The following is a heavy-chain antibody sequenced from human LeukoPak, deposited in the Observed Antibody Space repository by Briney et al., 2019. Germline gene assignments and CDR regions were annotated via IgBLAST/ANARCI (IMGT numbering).Heavy chain of an antibody. CDR1: GYTFTSYG. CDR2: ISAYNGNT. CDR3: ARSLGYCSSTSCYTDPLSSADFDY. Sequence: GASVKVSCKASGYTFTSYGISWVRQAPGQGLEWMGWISAYNGNTNYAQKFQGRVTMTRDTSISTAYMELSRLRSDDTAVYYCARSLGYCSSTSCYTDPLSSADFDYWGQGTLVTVSS. D-gene: IGHD2-2*02. V-gene: IGHV1-18*01. J-gene: IGHJ4*02.